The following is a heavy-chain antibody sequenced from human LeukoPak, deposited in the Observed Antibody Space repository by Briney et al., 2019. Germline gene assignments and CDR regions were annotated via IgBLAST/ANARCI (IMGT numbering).Heavy chain of an antibody. J-gene: IGHJ4*02. Sequence: ASVKVSCKSSGYTFSDYYIQWVRQAPGQGLEWMGWINPNSGGTNYAQKFQGWVTMTTDTSTSTAYMELRRLRSDDTAVYYCARGYSPTLRTTGNDYWGQGTLVTVSS. CDR1: GYTFSDYY. D-gene: IGHD1-1*01. CDR2: INPNSGGT. V-gene: IGHV1-2*04. CDR3: ARGYSPTLRTTGNDY.